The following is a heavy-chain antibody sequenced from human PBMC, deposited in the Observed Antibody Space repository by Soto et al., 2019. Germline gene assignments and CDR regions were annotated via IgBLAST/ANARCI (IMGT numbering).Heavy chain of an antibody. CDR1: GGSFSGYY. V-gene: IGHV4-34*01. CDR2: INHSGST. CDR3: ARSIAAAGTDYAGLLGHMDV. Sequence: SETLSLTCAVYGGSFSGYYLSWIRQPPGKGLEWIGEINHSGSTNYNPSLKSRVTISVDTSKNQFSLKLSSVTAADTAVYYCARSIAAAGTDYAGLLGHMDVWGKGTTVTVSS. J-gene: IGHJ6*03. D-gene: IGHD6-13*01.